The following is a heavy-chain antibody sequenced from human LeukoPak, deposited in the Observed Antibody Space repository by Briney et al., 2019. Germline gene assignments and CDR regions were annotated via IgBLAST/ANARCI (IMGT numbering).Heavy chain of an antibody. CDR1: GFTFSSYG. CDR3: AKDYFYGRYSSGWLSAFDY. J-gene: IGHJ4*02. CDR2: ISYDGSNK. D-gene: IGHD6-19*01. V-gene: IGHV3-30*18. Sequence: GGSLRLSCAASGFTFSSYGMHWVRQAPGKGLEWVAVISYDGSNKYYADSVKGRFTISRDNSKNTLYLQMNSLRAEDTAVYYCAKDYFYGRYSSGWLSAFDYWGQGTLVTVSS.